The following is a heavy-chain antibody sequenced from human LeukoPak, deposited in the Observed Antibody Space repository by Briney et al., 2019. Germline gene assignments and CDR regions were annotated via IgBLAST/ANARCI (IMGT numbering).Heavy chain of an antibody. Sequence: PSETLSLTCTVSGGSISSGGYYWSWIRQPPGKGLEWIGYIYHSGSTYYNPSLKSRVTISVDRSKNQFSLKLSSVTAADTAVYYCARLMVRGPLRVPGPPHAFDIWGQGTMVTVSS. V-gene: IGHV4-30-2*01. CDR1: GGSISSGGYY. CDR2: IYHSGST. D-gene: IGHD3-10*01. J-gene: IGHJ3*02. CDR3: ARLMVRGPLRVPGPPHAFDI.